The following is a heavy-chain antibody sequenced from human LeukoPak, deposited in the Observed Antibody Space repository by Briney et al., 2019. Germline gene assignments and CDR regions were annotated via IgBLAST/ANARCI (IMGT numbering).Heavy chain of an antibody. J-gene: IGHJ4*02. CDR2: IYHSGST. CDR3: ARHGEPLFDY. CDR1: GYSISSGYY. V-gene: IGHV4-38-2*02. D-gene: IGHD3-3*01. Sequence: PSETLSLTCTVSGYSISSGYYWGWIRQPPGKGLEWIGSIYHSGSTYYNPSLKSRVTISVDKSKDQFSLRLNSVTAADTAVYYCARHGEPLFDYWGQGTLVTVSS.